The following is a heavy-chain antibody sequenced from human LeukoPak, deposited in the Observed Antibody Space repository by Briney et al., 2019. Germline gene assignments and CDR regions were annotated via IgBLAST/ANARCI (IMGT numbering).Heavy chain of an antibody. CDR3: ARSGGVAVAAFDY. V-gene: IGHV4-34*01. Sequence: PSETLSLTCAVYGGSFSSYYWSWIRQPPGKGLEWIGEINHSGSTNYNPSLKSRVTISVDTSMNQFSLKLSSVTAADTAVYYCARSGGVAVAAFDYWGQGTLVTVSS. CDR2: INHSGST. J-gene: IGHJ4*02. CDR1: GGSFSSYY. D-gene: IGHD6-19*01.